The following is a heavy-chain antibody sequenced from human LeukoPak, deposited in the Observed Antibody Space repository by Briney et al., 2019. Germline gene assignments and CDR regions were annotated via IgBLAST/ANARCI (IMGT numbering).Heavy chain of an antibody. V-gene: IGHV4-61*02. Sequence: SGTLSLTCTVSGGSISSGSYYWSWIRQPAGKGLEWIGRIYTSGSTNYNPSLKSRVTISVDTSKNQFSLKLSSVTAADTAVYFCARGFRGDNFDYWGQGTLVTVSS. CDR2: IYTSGST. CDR1: GGSISSGSYY. J-gene: IGHJ4*02. CDR3: ARGFRGDNFDY. D-gene: IGHD7-27*01.